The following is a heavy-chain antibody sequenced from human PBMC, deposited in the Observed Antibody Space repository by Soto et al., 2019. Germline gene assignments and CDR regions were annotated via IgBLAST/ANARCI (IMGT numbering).Heavy chain of an antibody. J-gene: IGHJ6*02. CDR1: GGTFSSYA. CDR2: IIPMFGKP. D-gene: IGHD2-21*01. Sequence: QVLLVQSGAEVKKSGSSVKVSCKASGGTFSSYAINWVRQAPGQGLEWMGGIIPMFGKPNYAENFQGRVTISADESTITAYMELSSLTSDDAAVYYCARGFRDGYFYATDVWGQGTTVTVS. V-gene: IGHV1-69*01. CDR3: ARGFRDGYFYATDV.